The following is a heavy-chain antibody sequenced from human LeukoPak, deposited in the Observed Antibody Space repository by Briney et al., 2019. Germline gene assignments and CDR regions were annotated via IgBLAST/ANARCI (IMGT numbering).Heavy chain of an antibody. D-gene: IGHD3-16*01. CDR2: IKPDGSDK. CDR3: TAGALGY. V-gene: IGHV3-7*01. CDR1: GFTFSDYY. Sequence: GGSLRLSCAVSGFTFSDYYMSWIRQAPGKGLEWVANIKPDGSDKYYVDSVKGRFTISRDNAKNSLYLQMNSLRAEDTAVYYCTAGALGYWGRGTLINVSS. J-gene: IGHJ4*02.